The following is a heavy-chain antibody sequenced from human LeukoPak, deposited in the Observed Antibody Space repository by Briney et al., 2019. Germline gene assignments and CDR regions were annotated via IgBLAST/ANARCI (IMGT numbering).Heavy chain of an antibody. V-gene: IGHV3-64D*06. D-gene: IGHD2-15*01. CDR2: ISSNGGST. CDR3: VKDSHFGMACSGGSCSFDY. Sequence: GGSLRLSCSASGFTFSSYAMHWVRQAPGKGLEYVSAISSNGGSTYYADSVKGRFTISRDNSKNTLYLQMSSLRAEDTAVYYCVKDSHFGMACSGGSCSFDYWGQGTLVTVS. J-gene: IGHJ4*02. CDR1: GFTFSSYA.